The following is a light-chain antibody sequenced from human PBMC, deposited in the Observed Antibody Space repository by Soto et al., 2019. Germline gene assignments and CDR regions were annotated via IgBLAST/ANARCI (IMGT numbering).Light chain of an antibody. V-gene: IGLV2-14*01. CDR2: DVS. CDR3: SSYSSSSTLDV. Sequence: LTQPASVSASPGQSITISCTGTSSDVGGYNYVSWYQQHPGKAPKLMIYDVSNRPSGVSNRFSGSKSGNTASLTISGLQADVEADYYCSSYSSSSTLDVFGTGIKV. CDR1: SSDVGGYNY. J-gene: IGLJ1*01.